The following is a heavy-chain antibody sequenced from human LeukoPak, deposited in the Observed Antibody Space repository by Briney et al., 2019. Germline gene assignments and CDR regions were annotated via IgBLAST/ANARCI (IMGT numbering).Heavy chain of an antibody. CDR3: ARNSITGDAFDI. Sequence: SETLSLTCAVYGGSFSGYYWSWIRQPPGKGLEWIGEINHSGSTNYNPSLKSRVTISVDTSRSQFSLKLSSVTAADTAVYYCARNSITGDAFDIWGHGTMVTVSS. D-gene: IGHD3-3*01. CDR2: INHSGST. CDR1: GGSFSGYY. V-gene: IGHV4-34*01. J-gene: IGHJ3*02.